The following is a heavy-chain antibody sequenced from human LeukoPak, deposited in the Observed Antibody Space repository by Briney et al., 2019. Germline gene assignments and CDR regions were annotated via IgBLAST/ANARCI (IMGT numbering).Heavy chain of an antibody. J-gene: IGHJ4*02. CDR2: IYPGDSDT. Sequence: GESLKISCKGSGYSFTSYWIGWVRQMPGKGLEWMGIIYPGDSDTRYSPSFQGQVTISADKSISTAYLQWSSLKASDTAMYYCARGRGIVVVVAATNIDYWGQGTLVTVSP. CDR1: GYSFTSYW. CDR3: ARGRGIVVVVAATNIDY. V-gene: IGHV5-51*01. D-gene: IGHD2-15*01.